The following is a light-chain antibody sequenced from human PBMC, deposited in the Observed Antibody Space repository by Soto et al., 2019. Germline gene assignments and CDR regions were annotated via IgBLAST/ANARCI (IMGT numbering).Light chain of an antibody. CDR1: SSNIETNY. CDR2: RNN. CDR3: AAWDGSLSGGV. J-gene: IGLJ3*02. Sequence: QSVLTQPPSASGTPGQRVTISCSGSSSNIETNYVYWYQQLPGTAPKVLIYRNNQRPSRVPDRFSASKSGTSASLAISGLRSEDEADYYCAAWDGSLSGGVFGGGTQLTVL. V-gene: IGLV1-47*01.